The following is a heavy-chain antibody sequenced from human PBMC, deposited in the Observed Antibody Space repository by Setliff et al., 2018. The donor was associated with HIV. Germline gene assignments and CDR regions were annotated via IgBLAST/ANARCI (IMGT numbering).Heavy chain of an antibody. J-gene: IGHJ4*02. CDR1: GFTFSNYG. CDR2: IRYDGSNK. D-gene: IGHD6-19*01. CDR3: ARDLQQQWLGPFDY. V-gene: IGHV3-33*01. Sequence: GGSLRLSCVASGFTFSNYGVVWVRQAPGKGLEWVAVIRYDGSNKYYVDSVKGRFTTSSDNSKGTMYLQMNSLRAEDTAIYYCARDLQQQWLGPFDYWGQGTLVTVSS.